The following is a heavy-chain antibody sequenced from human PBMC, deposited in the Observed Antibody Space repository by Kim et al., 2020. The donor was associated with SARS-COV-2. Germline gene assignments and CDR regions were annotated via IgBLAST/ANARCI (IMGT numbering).Heavy chain of an antibody. D-gene: IGHD2-15*01. CDR1: GFIFSSYS. J-gene: IGHJ6*02. CDR2: ISSSTSTI. CDR3: ARVGRSSYSMVV. Sequence: GGSLRLSCAASGFIFSSYSMDWVRQAPGKGLQWVSYISSSTSTIYYADSVKGRFTISRDNAGNSLYLQMNSLRDEDTAVYYCARVGRSSYSMVVCGQATTVTAS. V-gene: IGHV3-48*02.